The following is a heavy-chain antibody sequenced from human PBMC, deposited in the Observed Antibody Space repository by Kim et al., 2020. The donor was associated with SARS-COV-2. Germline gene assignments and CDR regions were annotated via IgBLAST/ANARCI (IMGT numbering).Heavy chain of an antibody. CDR3: ARGDPGFGELLGHVGTNYYYYGMDV. J-gene: IGHJ6*02. CDR2: IYPGDSDT. D-gene: IGHD3-10*01. Sequence: GESLKISCKGSGYSFTSYWIGWVRQMPGKGLEWMGIIYPGDSDTRYSPSFQGQVTISADKSISTAYLQWSSLKATDTAMYYCARGDPGFGELLGHVGTNYYYYGMDVWGQGTTVTVSS. CDR1: GYSFTSYW. V-gene: IGHV5-51*01.